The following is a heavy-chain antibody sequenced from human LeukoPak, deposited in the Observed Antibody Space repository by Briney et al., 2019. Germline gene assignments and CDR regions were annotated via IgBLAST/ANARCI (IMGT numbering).Heavy chain of an antibody. CDR3: ARVYTGSSWDYYYYMDV. CDR2: IYYSGST. CDR1: GGSFSGYY. V-gene: IGHV4-34*01. D-gene: IGHD6-13*01. Sequence: TSETLSLTCAVYGGSFSGYYWSWIRQPPGKGLEWIGSIYYSGSTYYNPSLKSRVTISVDTSKNQFSLKLRSLTAADTAVYYCARVYTGSSWDYYYYMDVWGKGTTVTVSS. J-gene: IGHJ6*03.